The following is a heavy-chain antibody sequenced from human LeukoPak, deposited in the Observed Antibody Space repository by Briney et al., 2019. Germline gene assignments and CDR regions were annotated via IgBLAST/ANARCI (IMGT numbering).Heavy chain of an antibody. V-gene: IGHV4-59*01. D-gene: IGHD3-16*01. CDR1: GGSISSYY. Sequence: SETLSLTCTVSGGSISSYYWSWIRQPPGKGLEWIGYTYYSGSTNYNPSLKSRVTISVDTSKNQFSLKLSSVTAADTAVYYCARDRNSVWGFVDYWGQGTLVTVSS. J-gene: IGHJ4*02. CDR3: ARDRNSVWGFVDY. CDR2: TYYSGST.